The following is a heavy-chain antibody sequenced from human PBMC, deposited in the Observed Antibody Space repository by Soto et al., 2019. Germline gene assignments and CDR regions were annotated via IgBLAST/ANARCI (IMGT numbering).Heavy chain of an antibody. D-gene: IGHD5-18*01. V-gene: IGHV1-2*04. J-gene: IGHJ6*02. CDR1: GYTFTGYY. Sequence: ASVKVSCKASGYTFTGYYMHWVRQAPGQGLEWMGWINPNSGGTNHAQKFQGWVTMTRDTSISTAYMELSRLRSDDTAVYYCARGEYSYGYYYYYGMDVWGQGTTVTVSS. CDR2: INPNSGGT. CDR3: ARGEYSYGYYYYYGMDV.